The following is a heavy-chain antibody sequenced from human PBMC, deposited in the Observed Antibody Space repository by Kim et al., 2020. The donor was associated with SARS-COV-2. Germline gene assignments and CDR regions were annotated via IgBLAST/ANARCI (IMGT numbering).Heavy chain of an antibody. D-gene: IGHD3-10*01. V-gene: IGHV4-31*03. Sequence: SETLSLTCTVSGGSISSGGYYWSWIRQHPGKGLEWIGYIYYSGSTYYNPSLKSRVTISVDTSKNQFSLKLSSVTAADTAVYYCARDGSGSWDNWFDPWGQGTLVTVSS. J-gene: IGHJ5*02. CDR1: GGSISSGGYY. CDR3: ARDGSGSWDNWFDP. CDR2: IYYSGST.